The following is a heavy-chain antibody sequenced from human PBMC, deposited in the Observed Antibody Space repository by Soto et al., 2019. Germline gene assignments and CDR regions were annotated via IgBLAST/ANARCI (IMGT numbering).Heavy chain of an antibody. CDR3: ARAESITIFGVVLAYFDY. CDR1: GGYITSGDYY. Sequence: QVQLQESGPGLVKPSQTLSLTCSVSGGYITSGDYYWSWIRQPPGKGLEWIGYIHNSGSTYYSPSLKSRVTILVDTSKNEFYLELSSVTAGDTAVYYCARAESITIFGVVLAYFDYWGRGTLVTVSS. V-gene: IGHV4-30-4*01. J-gene: IGHJ4*02. D-gene: IGHD3-3*01. CDR2: IHNSGST.